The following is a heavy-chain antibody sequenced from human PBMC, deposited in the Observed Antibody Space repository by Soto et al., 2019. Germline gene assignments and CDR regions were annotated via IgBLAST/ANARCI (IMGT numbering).Heavy chain of an antibody. CDR3: TRVRLGSIRSSDY. J-gene: IGHJ4*02. CDR1: GFTFSDHY. D-gene: IGHD3-3*02. Sequence: EVQLVESGAGLVQPEGSLRLACAASGFTFSDHYMDWVRQAPGKGLEWVDRIKNKANSYTTEYAAPVKGRFISSRDDSKNSVFLQMNRPKTADTAVYYCTRVRLGSIRSSDYWGQGILVTVSS. V-gene: IGHV3-72*01. CDR2: IKNKANSYTT.